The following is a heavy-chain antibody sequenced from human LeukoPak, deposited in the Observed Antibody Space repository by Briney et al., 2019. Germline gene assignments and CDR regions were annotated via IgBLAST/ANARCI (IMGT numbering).Heavy chain of an antibody. D-gene: IGHD4-17*01. CDR3: ARDAGTTVTTLPYYYYYMDV. V-gene: IGHV3-20*04. CDR1: GFTFDDYG. CDR2: INWNGGST. J-gene: IGHJ6*03. Sequence: GGSLRLSCAASGFTFDDYGMSWVRQAPGKGLEWVSGINWNGGSTGYADSVKGRFTISRDNAKNSLYLQMNSLRAEDTALYYCARDAGTTVTTLPYYYYYMDVWGKGTTVTVSS.